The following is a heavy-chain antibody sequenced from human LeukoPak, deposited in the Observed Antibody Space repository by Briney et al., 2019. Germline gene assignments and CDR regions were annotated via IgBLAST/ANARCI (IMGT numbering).Heavy chain of an antibody. CDR2: IYYSGST. V-gene: IGHV4-59*01. Sequence: SETPSLTCTVSGGSISSYYWSWIRQPPGKGLEWIGYIYYSGSTNYNPSLKSRVTISVDTSKNQFSLKLSSVTAADTAVYYCARAYCTNGVCYWFDPWGQGTLVTVSS. CDR1: GGSISSYY. J-gene: IGHJ5*02. D-gene: IGHD2-8*01. CDR3: ARAYCTNGVCYWFDP.